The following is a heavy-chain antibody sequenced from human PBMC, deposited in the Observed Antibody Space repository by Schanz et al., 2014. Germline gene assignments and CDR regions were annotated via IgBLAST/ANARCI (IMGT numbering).Heavy chain of an antibody. CDR2: IATSSSTR. D-gene: IGHD3-10*01. CDR3: ASGVHVSSLQKGLQF. Sequence: EEQLLQSGGGLVQPGGSLRLSCEASGFDFNSYSMNWVRQVPGKGLEWLSYIATSSSTRHYADSVKGRVTISRDNAKNSVSLQMRRLRVEDTAVYYCASGVHVSSLQKGLQFWGRGTLXIVSS. J-gene: IGHJ1*01. CDR1: GFDFNSYS. V-gene: IGHV3-48*01.